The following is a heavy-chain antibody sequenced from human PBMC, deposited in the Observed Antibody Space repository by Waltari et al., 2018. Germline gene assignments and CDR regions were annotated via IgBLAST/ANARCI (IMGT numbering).Heavy chain of an antibody. D-gene: IGHD3-3*01. CDR1: GFTFSSYW. CDR2: INSDGSST. V-gene: IGHV3-74*01. Sequence: EVQLVESGGGLVQPGWSLRLSCAASGFTFSSYWMHWVRQAQGKGLVWVSRINSDGSSTSDADSVKGRFTISRDNAKNTLYLQMNSLRAEDTAVYYCARANYYDFWSGYYPWGQGTLVTVSS. J-gene: IGHJ5*02. CDR3: ARANYYDFWSGYYP.